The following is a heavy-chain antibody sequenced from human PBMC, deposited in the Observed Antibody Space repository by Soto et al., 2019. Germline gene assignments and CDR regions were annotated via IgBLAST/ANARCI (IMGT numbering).Heavy chain of an antibody. V-gene: IGHV6-1*01. CDR2: TYYRSKWYN. Sequence: QTLSLTCVISGDSVSSNTAAWNWIRQSPSRGLEWLGRTYYRSKWYNDYAESVKSRIIINPDTSKNQFSLQLNSVIPEDTAVYYCARIRAAYYGIDVWGQGTTVTVSS. CDR1: GDSVSSNTAA. D-gene: IGHD6-25*01. J-gene: IGHJ6*02. CDR3: ARIRAAYYGIDV.